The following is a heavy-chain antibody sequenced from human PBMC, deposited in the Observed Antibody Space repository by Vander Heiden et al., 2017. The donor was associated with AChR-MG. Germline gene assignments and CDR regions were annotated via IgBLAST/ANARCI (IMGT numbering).Heavy chain of an antibody. D-gene: IGHD2-2*01. V-gene: IGHV3-15*01. Sequence: EVQLVESGGGLVKPGGSLRLSCAASASTFRNAWMSWVRQAPGKGLEWVGRIKSKTDGGTTDYAAPVKGRFTISRDDSKNTLYLQMNSLKTEDTAVYYCTTDDHPTSHCLGYWGQGTLVTVSS. CDR1: ASTFRNAW. CDR3: TTDDHPTSHCLGY. CDR2: IKSKTDGGTT. J-gene: IGHJ4*02.